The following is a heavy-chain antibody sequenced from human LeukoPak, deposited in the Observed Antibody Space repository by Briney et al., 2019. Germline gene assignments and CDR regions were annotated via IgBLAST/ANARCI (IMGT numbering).Heavy chain of an antibody. CDR2: FDPEDGET. V-gene: IGHV1-24*01. J-gene: IGHJ4*02. Sequence: ASVTVSCKVSGYTLTELSMHWVRQAPGKGLEWMGGFDPEDGETIYAQKFQGRVTMTEDTSTDTAYMELSSLRSEDTAVYYCVSQYNYYGSGSYYDYWGQGTLVTVSS. CDR3: VSQYNYYGSGSYYDY. CDR1: GYTLTELS. D-gene: IGHD3-10*01.